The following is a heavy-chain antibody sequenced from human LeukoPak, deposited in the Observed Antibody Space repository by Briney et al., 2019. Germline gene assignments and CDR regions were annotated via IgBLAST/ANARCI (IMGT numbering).Heavy chain of an antibody. CDR1: GYTLTELS. V-gene: IGHV1-24*01. CDR3: ATARWQQLLFDY. Sequence: ASVKVSCKVSGYTLTELSMHWVRQAPGKGLEWMGGFDPEDGETIYAHKFQGRVTMTEDTSTDTAYMELSSLRSEDTAVYYCATARWQQLLFDYWGQGTLVTVSS. D-gene: IGHD6-13*01. CDR2: FDPEDGET. J-gene: IGHJ4*02.